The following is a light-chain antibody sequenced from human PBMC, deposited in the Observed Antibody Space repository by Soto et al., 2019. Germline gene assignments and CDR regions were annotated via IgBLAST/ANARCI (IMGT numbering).Light chain of an antibody. CDR1: SSNIGSNY. CDR2: RNN. V-gene: IGLV1-47*01. CDR3: AAWDDSLSGVV. J-gene: IGLJ3*02. Sequence: HSVLTQPPSASGTPGQRVTISCSRSSSNIGSNYVYWYQQLPGTAPKLLIYRNNQRPSGVPDRFSGSKSGTSASLAISGLRSEDEADYYCAAWDDSLSGVVFGGGTKVTVL.